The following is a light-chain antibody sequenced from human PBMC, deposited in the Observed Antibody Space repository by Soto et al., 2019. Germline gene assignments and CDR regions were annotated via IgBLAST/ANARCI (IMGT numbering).Light chain of an antibody. V-gene: IGKV3-15*01. CDR2: DAS. J-gene: IGKJ3*01. CDR3: QQYNNWPPFT. CDR1: QSVGSK. Sequence: EIVMTQSPATLSVSPGERASLSCRASQSVGSKLAWYQHKPGQAPRLLIYDASTRATGFPARFSGSGSGTEFTLTISSLQPEDVAVDYCQQYNNWPPFTFGPGTKVDIK.